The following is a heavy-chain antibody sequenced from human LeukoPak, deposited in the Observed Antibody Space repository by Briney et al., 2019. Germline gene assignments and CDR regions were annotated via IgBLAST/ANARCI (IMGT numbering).Heavy chain of an antibody. CDR1: GFTFSSYA. CDR3: ARGTIDQWELLGY. CDR2: ISSNGGST. D-gene: IGHD1-26*01. J-gene: IGHJ4*02. Sequence: GGSLRLSCAASGFTFSSYAMHWVRQAPGKGLEYVSAISSNGGSTYYANSVKGRFTISRDNSKNTLYLQMGSLRAEDMAMYYCARGTIDQWELLGYWGQGTLVTVSS. V-gene: IGHV3-64*01.